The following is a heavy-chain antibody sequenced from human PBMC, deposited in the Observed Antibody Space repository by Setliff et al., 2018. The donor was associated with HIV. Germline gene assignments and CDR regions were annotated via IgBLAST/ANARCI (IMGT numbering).Heavy chain of an antibody. CDR3: AKVGA. CDR1: GYSFTNHY. V-gene: IGHV1-46*01. CDR2: INPTGGST. Sequence: ASVKVSCKPSGYSFTNHYMHWVRQAPGQGLEWMGVINPTGGSTRNTQKFQGRVAMTRDTSTSTVYMELSSLRAEDTAVYYCAKVGAWGQGTLVTVSS. J-gene: IGHJ4*02.